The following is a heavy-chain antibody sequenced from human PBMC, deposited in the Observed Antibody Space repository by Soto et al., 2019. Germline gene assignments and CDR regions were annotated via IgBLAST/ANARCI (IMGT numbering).Heavy chain of an antibody. CDR2: ISSSSSYI. D-gene: IGHD2-2*01. V-gene: IGHV3-21*01. Sequence: GGSLRLSCAASGFTFSSYSMNWVRQAPGKGLEWVSSISSSSSYIYYADSVKGRFTISRDNAKNSLYLQMNSLRAEDTAVYYCAREFSKVVPDARGVDYWGQGTLVTVSS. J-gene: IGHJ4*02. CDR1: GFTFSSYS. CDR3: AREFSKVVPDARGVDY.